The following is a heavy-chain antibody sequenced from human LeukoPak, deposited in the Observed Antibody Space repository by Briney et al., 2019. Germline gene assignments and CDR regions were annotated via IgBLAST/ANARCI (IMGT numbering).Heavy chain of an antibody. J-gene: IGHJ6*02. CDR2: IVPVVEIT. CDR1: GYTFTSYG. D-gene: IGHD3-9*01. CDR3: ASFAWLSRATYSFALDV. V-gene: IGHV1-69*04. Sequence: SVKVSCKASGYTFTSYGISWVRQAPGQGLEWMGRIVPVVEITNYAQPFHDRVTITADKTTSTTYMELSSLRSEDTAVYFCASFAWLSRATYSFALDVWGQGTTVAVSS.